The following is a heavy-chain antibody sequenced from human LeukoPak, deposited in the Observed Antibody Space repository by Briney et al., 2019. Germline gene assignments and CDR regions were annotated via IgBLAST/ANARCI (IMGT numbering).Heavy chain of an antibody. D-gene: IGHD1-14*01. Sequence: GGSLRLSCAASGYSVSKTYMTWVRQAPGKGLEWVSVIYSGGSTYYADSVKGRFTISRDNSKNTLYLQMNSLRAEDTAVYYCARTGALADYWGQGTLVTVSS. CDR3: ARTGALADY. CDR2: IYSGGST. V-gene: IGHV3-53*01. CDR1: GYSVSKTY. J-gene: IGHJ4*02.